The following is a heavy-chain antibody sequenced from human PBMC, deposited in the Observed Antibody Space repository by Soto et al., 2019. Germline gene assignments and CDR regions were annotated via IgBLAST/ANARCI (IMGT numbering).Heavy chain of an antibody. J-gene: IGHJ4*02. Sequence: GXSLVLSCAASLFTFSSYAMSWVRQAPGKGLGWVSAIIGSVGSTYYADSVKGRFTISRDNSKKTLYLQMNSLRDEDTAVYYCAKLSPQGVHYWGQGTLVTVYS. D-gene: IGHD1-1*01. CDR2: IIGSVGST. CDR1: LFTFSSYA. V-gene: IGHV3-23*01. CDR3: AKLSPQGVHY.